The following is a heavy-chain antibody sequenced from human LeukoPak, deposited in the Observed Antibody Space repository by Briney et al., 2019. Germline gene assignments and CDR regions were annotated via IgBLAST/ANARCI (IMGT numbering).Heavy chain of an antibody. Sequence: PGGSLSFSCAPSEFTVSSNYRSWVGQAPGKGLEGVSVIYSGGSTYYADSVKGRFTISRDNSKNTLYLQMNSLRAEDTAVYYCAREIVVVPAASRTHYYYYGMDVWGQGTTVTVPS. CDR1: EFTVSSNY. D-gene: IGHD2-2*01. V-gene: IGHV3-66*02. J-gene: IGHJ6*02. CDR2: IYSGGST. CDR3: AREIVVVPAASRTHYYYYGMDV.